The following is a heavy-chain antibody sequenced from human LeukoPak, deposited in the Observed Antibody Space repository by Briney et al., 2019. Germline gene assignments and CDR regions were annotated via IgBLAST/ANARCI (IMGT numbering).Heavy chain of an antibody. CDR2: TNHSGST. D-gene: IGHD5-12*01. CDR1: GASFSGYY. CDR3: ARAGDIVATEGSNPSFDY. V-gene: IGHV4-34*01. J-gene: IGHJ4*02. Sequence: SETLSLTCAVYGASFSGYYWSWIRQPPGKGLEWIGDTNHSGSTNYNPSLKSRVTISVDTSKNQFSLKLSSVTAADTAVYYCARAGDIVATEGSNPSFDYWGQGTLVTVSS.